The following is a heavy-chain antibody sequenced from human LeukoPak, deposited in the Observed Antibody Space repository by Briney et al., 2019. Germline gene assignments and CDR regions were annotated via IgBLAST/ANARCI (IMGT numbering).Heavy chain of an antibody. J-gene: IGHJ6*03. D-gene: IGHD3-10*01. Sequence: GASVKVSCKASGYTFTSYGISWVRQAPGQGLEWMGWISAYNGNTNYAQKLQGRVTMTTDTSTSTAYMELRSLRSDDTAVYYCARDSAQRPFYYMDVWGKGTTVTVSS. CDR2: ISAYNGNT. V-gene: IGHV1-18*01. CDR1: GYTFTSYG. CDR3: ARDSAQRPFYYMDV.